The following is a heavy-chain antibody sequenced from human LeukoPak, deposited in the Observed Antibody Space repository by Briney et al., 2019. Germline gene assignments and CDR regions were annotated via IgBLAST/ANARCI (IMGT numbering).Heavy chain of an antibody. CDR1: GFTFSDYY. CDR3: ARDANIVVVPAAIRVEAYMDV. J-gene: IGHJ6*03. D-gene: IGHD2-2*01. CDR2: ISSSGSTI. V-gene: IGHV3-11*04. Sequence: SGGSLRLSCAASGFTFSDYYMSWIRQAPGKGLEWVSYISSSGSTIYYADSVKGRFTISRDNAKNSLYLQMNSLRAEDTAVYYCARDANIVVVPAAIRVEAYMDVWGKGTTVTVSS.